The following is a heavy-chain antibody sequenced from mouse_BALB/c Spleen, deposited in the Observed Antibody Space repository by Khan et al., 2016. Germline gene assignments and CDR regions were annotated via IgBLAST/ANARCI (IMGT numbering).Heavy chain of an antibody. Sequence: EVQLQESGAELVRSGASVRLSCTASGFNIKDYYIHWVKQRPEQGLEWIGWIDPENGAIEYAPKFQGKATMTADTSSNTAYLQLSRLTSEDTAVYYCNAIYYGNYIYFDYWGQGTTLTVSS. V-gene: IGHV14-4*02. D-gene: IGHD2-1*01. CDR1: GFNIKDYY. CDR2: IDPENGAI. CDR3: NAIYYGNYIYFDY. J-gene: IGHJ2*01.